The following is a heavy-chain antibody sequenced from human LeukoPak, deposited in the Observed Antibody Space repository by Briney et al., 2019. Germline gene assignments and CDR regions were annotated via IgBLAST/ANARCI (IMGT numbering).Heavy chain of an antibody. CDR2: ISYDGSNK. Sequence: GGSPRLSCAASGFTFSSYAMHWVRQAPGKGLEWVAVISYDGSNKYYADSVKGRFTISRDNSKNTLYLQMNSLRAEDTAVYYCVRDGEGVAISVNYWFAPWGQGTLVTVSS. CDR1: GFTFSSYA. CDR3: VRDGEGVAISVNYWFAP. V-gene: IGHV3-30*04. J-gene: IGHJ5*02. D-gene: IGHD3-10*01.